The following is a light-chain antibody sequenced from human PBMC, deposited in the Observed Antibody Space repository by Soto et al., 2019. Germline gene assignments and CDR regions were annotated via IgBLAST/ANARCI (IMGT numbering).Light chain of an antibody. CDR1: QSTSSSY. CDR2: GAS. CDR3: QQYDDSPGT. V-gene: IGKV3-20*01. J-gene: IGKJ1*01. Sequence: IVLTQSPGTLSLSPGERATLSCRASQSTSSSYLAWYQQKPGQAPRLLIYGASNRATAIPDRFSGSGSGTDFTLTISRLEPEDFAVYYCQQYDDSPGTFGQGTKVDIK.